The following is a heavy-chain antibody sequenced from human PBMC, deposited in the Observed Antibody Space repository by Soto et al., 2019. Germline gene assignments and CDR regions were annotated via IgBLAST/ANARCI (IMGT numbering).Heavy chain of an antibody. CDR3: ARGGDSSSWLFDY. CDR2: IYYSGSA. D-gene: IGHD6-13*01. Sequence: SETLSLTCSVSGGSLSCFYWGWIRPHPGKGLEWIGNIYYSGSANYDPSLKSRVTISADTSKNQFSLKLSSVTAADTAVYYCARGGDSSSWLFDYWGQGTLVTVSS. CDR1: GGSLSCFY. V-gene: IGHV4-59*08. J-gene: IGHJ4*02.